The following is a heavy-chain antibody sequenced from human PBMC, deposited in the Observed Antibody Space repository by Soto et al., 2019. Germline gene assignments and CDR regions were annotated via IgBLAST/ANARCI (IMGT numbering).Heavy chain of an antibody. D-gene: IGHD3-10*01. CDR2: ISAYNGNT. CDR3: ARSTMVRGVINSYGMDV. V-gene: IGHV1-18*01. J-gene: IGHJ6*02. CDR1: GYTFTSYG. Sequence: QVQLVQSGAEVKKPWASVKVSCKASGYTFTSYGISWVRQAPGQGLEWMGWISAYNGNTNYAQKLQGRVTMTTDTSTSTAYMELRRLRSDDTAVYYCARSTMVRGVINSYGMDVWGQGTTVTVSS.